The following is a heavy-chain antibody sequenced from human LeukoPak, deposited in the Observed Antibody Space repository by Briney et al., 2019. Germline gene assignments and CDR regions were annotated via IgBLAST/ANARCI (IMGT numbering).Heavy chain of an antibody. Sequence: GGSLRLSCAASGFTVSSNYMNWVRRTPGKGLEWVSVIYSGGSTYYADSVKGRFTISRDNSKNTLYLQMNSLRAEDTAVYYCARVGQNAFDIWGRGTMVTVSS. CDR3: ARVGQNAFDI. V-gene: IGHV3-66*01. CDR2: IYSGGST. J-gene: IGHJ3*02. CDR1: GFTVSSNY.